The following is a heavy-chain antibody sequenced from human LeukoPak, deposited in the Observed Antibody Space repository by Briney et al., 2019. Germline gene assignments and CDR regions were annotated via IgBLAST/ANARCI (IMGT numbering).Heavy chain of an antibody. J-gene: IGHJ4*02. CDR3: ARGLVGFYCSGGSCLDY. D-gene: IGHD2-15*01. V-gene: IGHV1-69*08. Sequence: SVKVSCKGSGGTFSSYTTSWVRQAPAQGLEWMGRIIPILGRANYAQKFQGRVTITADKSTSTAYMELSSLRSEDTAVYYCARGLVGFYCSGGSCLDYWGQGTLVTVSS. CDR2: IIPILGRA. CDR1: GGTFSSYT.